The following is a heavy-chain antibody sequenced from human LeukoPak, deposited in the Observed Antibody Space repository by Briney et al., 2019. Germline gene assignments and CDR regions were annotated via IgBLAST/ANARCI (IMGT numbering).Heavy chain of an antibody. CDR2: MNPNSGNT. CDR1: GYTFTSYD. CDR3: ARKGSSGGEYYYDSSGYLAPRDAFDI. V-gene: IGHV1-8*03. J-gene: IGHJ3*02. Sequence: ASVKVSCKASGYTFTSYDINWVRQATGQGLEWMGWMNPNSGNTGYAQKFQGRVTITRNTSISTAYMELSSLRSEDTAVYYCARKGSSGGEYYYDSSGYLAPRDAFDIWGQGTMVTVSS. D-gene: IGHD3-22*01.